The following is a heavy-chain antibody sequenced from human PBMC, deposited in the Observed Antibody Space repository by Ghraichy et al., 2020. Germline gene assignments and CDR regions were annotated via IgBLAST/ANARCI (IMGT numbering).Heavy chain of an antibody. CDR3: ARIYYYYMDV. CDR2: ISSSSSTI. CDR1: GFTFSSYS. J-gene: IGHJ6*03. V-gene: IGHV3-48*01. Sequence: LSLTCAASGFTFSSYSMNWVRQAPGKGLEWVSYISSSSSTIYYADSVKGRFTISRDNAKNSLYLQMNSLRAEDTAVYYCARIYYYYMDVWGKGTTVTVSS.